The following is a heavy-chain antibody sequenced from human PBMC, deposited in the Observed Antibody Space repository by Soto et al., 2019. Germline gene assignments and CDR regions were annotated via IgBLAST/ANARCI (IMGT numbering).Heavy chain of an antibody. J-gene: IGHJ5*01. CDR1: GFSISSDSY. Sequence: SENLSLTCAVSGFSISSDSYWGWMRQSPGKGLERIGTLSHSGRTFYNPSLKRRVTISADTTKNQFSLSLTSVTAADTAVYYCGHLKTDTEVTPAPPLFGSRGQGTLVPVSS. V-gene: IGHV4-38-2*01. D-gene: IGHD2-2*01. CDR2: LSHSGRT. CDR3: GHLKTDTEVTPAPPLFGS.